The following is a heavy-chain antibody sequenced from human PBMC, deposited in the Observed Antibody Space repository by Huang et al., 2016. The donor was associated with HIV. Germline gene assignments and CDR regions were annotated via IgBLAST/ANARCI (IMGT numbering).Heavy chain of an antibody. CDR2: INPKSDYR. CDR1: GYTFTAYY. V-gene: IGHV1-2*02. J-gene: IGHJ4*02. CDR3: TSAPGDY. Sequence: VQLVQSGAEVKKPGTSVKVSCKTSGYTFTAYYMHWVRQAPGQGLECMGWINPKSDYRHYAQKFQGRVTMTTDTSISTAYMELTSLTSDDTAVYYCTSAPGDYWGQGTRVTVSS.